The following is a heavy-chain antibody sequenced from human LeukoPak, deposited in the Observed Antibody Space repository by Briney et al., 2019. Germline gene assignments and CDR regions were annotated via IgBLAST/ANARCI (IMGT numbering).Heavy chain of an antibody. J-gene: IGHJ5*02. CDR1: GYTFTTYS. D-gene: IGHD3-22*01. CDR3: ARDSREHYYDSSDPGLDP. Sequence: ASGKVSCKASGYTFTTYSMNWVRQAPGQGLEWMGWINPNTGGTNYAQKFQGRVTMTRDTSISTAYMELSRLRSDDTAVYYCARDSREHYYDSSDPGLDPWGQGTLVTVSS. CDR2: INPNTGGT. V-gene: IGHV1-2*02.